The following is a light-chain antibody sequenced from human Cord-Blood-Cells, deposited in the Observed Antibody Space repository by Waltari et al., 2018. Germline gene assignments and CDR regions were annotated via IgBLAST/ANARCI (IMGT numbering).Light chain of an antibody. CDR3: QQYGSSRVT. CDR1: QSVSSSY. CDR2: GAS. Sequence: EIVLTQSPGTLSLSPGERATLSCRASQSVSSSYLAWYQQKPGQAPRLLIYGASSRATGIPDRFSGSGSGTDFTLTISRLEPEDFAVYYCQQYGSSRVTFGGGTKVENK. J-gene: IGKJ4*01. V-gene: IGKV3-20*01.